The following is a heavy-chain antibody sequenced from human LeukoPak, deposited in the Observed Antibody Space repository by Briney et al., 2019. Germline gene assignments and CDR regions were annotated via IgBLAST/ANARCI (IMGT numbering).Heavy chain of an antibody. J-gene: IGHJ4*02. CDR1: GFTFSGYW. D-gene: IGHD2-21*01. V-gene: IGHV3-7*01. Sequence: GGSLRLSCAASGFTFSGYWMSWVRQAPGEGLEWVANINQDGRERYYVDSVKGRFTISRDNAKNSVYLQMNSLRVEDTAVYYCAKDIKGYFSTAFDYWGQGTLVTVSS. CDR2: INQDGRER. CDR3: AKDIKGYFSTAFDY.